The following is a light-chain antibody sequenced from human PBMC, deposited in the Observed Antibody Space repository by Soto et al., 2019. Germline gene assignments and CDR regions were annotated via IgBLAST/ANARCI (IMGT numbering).Light chain of an antibody. Sequence: EIVLTQSPGTLSLSPGERATLSCRASQSVSSYLAWYQHKPGRAPRLLIYGASSRATGIPDRFSGSGSGTDFTLTISRLEPEDFVVYYCQQYGSSPPLTFGGGTKVDIK. CDR2: GAS. J-gene: IGKJ4*01. CDR3: QQYGSSPPLT. V-gene: IGKV3-20*01. CDR1: QSVSSY.